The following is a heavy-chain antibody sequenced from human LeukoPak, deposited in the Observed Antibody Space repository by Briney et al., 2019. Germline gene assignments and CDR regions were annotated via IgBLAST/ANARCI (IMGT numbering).Heavy chain of an antibody. CDR2: IKEDGTET. D-gene: IGHD5-24*01. V-gene: IGHV3-7*03. CDR1: GFMFSSNW. Sequence: GGSLRLSCAASGFMFSSNWMSWVRLAPGKGLEWVANIKEDGTETYYVDSVKGRFTISRDNAKNLLYLQMNSLRVEDTAVYYCAKEGRSLQTYWGQGTLVTVSS. J-gene: IGHJ4*02. CDR3: AKEGRSLQTY.